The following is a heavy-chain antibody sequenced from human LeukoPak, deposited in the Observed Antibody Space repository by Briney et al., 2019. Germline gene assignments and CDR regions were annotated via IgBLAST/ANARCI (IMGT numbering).Heavy chain of an antibody. CDR2: INPSGGST. J-gene: IGHJ4*02. CDR1: GYTFTNFY. CDR3: ARGAPGYSYGF. V-gene: IGHV1-46*01. Sequence: ASVKVSCKASGYTFTNFYIHWARQAPGQGLEWMGIINPSGGSTSYAQKFQGRVTMTRDTSTSTLYMELSSLRSEDTAVYYCARGAPGYSYGFWGQGTLVTVSS. D-gene: IGHD5-18*01.